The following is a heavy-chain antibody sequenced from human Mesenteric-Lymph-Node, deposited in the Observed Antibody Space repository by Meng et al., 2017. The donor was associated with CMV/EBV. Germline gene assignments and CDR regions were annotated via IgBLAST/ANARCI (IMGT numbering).Heavy chain of an antibody. D-gene: IGHD3-3*01. CDR1: GGSSSSYY. CDR2: IYYSGST. V-gene: IGHV4-59*01. Sequence: SETLSLTCTVSGGSSSSYYWSWIRQPPGKGLEWIGYIYYSGSTNYNPSLKSRVTISVDTSKTQFSLKLSSVTAADTAVYYCARAEPSYDFWSGYYYYYGMDVWGQGTMVTVSS. CDR3: ARAEPSYDFWSGYYYYYGMDV. J-gene: IGHJ6*02.